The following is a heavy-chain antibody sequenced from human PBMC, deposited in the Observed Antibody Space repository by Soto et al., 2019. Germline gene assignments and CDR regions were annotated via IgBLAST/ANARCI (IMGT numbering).Heavy chain of an antibody. CDR1: GGSVSYNSYY. D-gene: IGHD2-21*01. Sequence: SETLSLTCSVSGGSVSYNSYYWGWIRQPPGKGLEWVGGIFYTGTTYYNPSLKDRLSISVDTSKNSFSLNLTSVTAADTAVYFCARLVVVAPVANVWGQGALVTVS. V-gene: IGHV4-39*01. CDR3: ARLVVVAPVANV. J-gene: IGHJ4*02. CDR2: IFYTGTT.